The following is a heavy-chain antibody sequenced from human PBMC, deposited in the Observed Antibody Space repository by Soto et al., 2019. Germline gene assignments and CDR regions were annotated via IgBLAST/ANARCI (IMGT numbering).Heavy chain of an antibody. J-gene: IGHJ4*02. V-gene: IGHV3-23*01. CDR1: GFRFSSSA. CDR2: FRESGGTT. Sequence: PGGSLRLSSAASGFRFSSSAMSWVRQAPGKRLEWVSTFRESGGTTHYADPVKGRFTISRDTANNILFLQMNSLRAEDTAIYYCTKDSHWAIISPTNDYWGQGTLVTVSS. D-gene: IGHD2-2*01. CDR3: TKDSHWAIISPTNDY.